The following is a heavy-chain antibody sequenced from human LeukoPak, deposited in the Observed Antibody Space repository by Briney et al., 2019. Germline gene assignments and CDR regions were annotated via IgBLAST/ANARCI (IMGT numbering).Heavy chain of an antibody. CDR1: GYSFTTYW. J-gene: IGHJ6*02. CDR3: ARGSGSYYDDYFYGMDV. Sequence: GESLKISCKGTGYSFTTYWIGWVRQMPGKGLEWVGIIFPEDSETRYSPSSQGQVTISVEKSISTAFLQWSSLKASDTAMYYCARGSGSYYDDYFYGMDVWGQRTTVTASS. D-gene: IGHD3-10*01. V-gene: IGHV5-51*01. CDR2: IFPEDSET.